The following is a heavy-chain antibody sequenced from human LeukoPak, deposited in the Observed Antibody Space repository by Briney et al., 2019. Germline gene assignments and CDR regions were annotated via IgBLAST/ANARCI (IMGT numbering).Heavy chain of an antibody. Sequence: ASVKVSCKASGYTFTSYGISWVRQAPGQGLEWMGWINPNSGGTNYAQKFQGRVTMTRDTSISTAYMELSRLRSDDTAVYYCARDRRTLEWLSPMGYWGQGTLVTVSS. V-gene: IGHV1-2*02. D-gene: IGHD3-3*01. CDR1: GYTFTSYG. J-gene: IGHJ4*02. CDR3: ARDRRTLEWLSPMGY. CDR2: INPNSGGT.